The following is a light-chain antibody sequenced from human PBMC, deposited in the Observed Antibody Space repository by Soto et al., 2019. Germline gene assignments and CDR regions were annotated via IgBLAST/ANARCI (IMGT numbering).Light chain of an antibody. V-gene: IGKV3-20*01. CDR2: ASS. J-gene: IGKJ5*01. CDR1: QSRGSNF. CDR3: QLYGISPH. Sequence: EIGLTKSPVTLSLSPGERATLSCKTSQSRGSNFLAWYQHKPGQAPRLLIYASSNRATGIPDRFSGSASGTDFTLTINRLEPEDFAVYYCQLYGISPHFGQGTRLEI.